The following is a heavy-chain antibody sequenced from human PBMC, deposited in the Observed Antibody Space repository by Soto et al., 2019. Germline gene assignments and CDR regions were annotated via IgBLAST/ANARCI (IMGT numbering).Heavy chain of an antibody. CDR3: AIADYGDPDY. V-gene: IGHV1-18*01. D-gene: IGHD4-17*01. J-gene: IGHJ4*02. CDR2: INAHNGNT. Sequence: QVQLVQSGAEVKKPGASVKVSCKASGSTFPSSTVSWVRQAPGQGLEWMGWINAHNGNTKYAQKFQGRLTMTTDTSTGTGYMGLRSLRSDDTAIYFCAIADYGDPDYWGQGTLVTVSS. CDR1: GSTFPSST.